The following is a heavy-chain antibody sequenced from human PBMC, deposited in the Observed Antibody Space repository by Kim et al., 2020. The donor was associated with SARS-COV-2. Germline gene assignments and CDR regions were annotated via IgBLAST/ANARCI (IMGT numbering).Heavy chain of an antibody. J-gene: IGHJ4*02. D-gene: IGHD3-10*01. CDR3: ATDYYGSGIYLVY. Sequence: SETLSLTCTVSGGSISSGSYYWSWIRQPAGKGLEWIGRIYTSGSTNYNPSLKSRVTISVDTSKNQFSLKLSSVTAADTAVYYCATDYYGSGIYLVYWGQGTLVTVSS. CDR1: GGSISSGSYY. CDR2: IYTSGST. V-gene: IGHV4-61*02.